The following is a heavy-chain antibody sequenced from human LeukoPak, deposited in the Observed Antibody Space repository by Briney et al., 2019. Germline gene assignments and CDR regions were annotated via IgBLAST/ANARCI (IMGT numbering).Heavy chain of an antibody. V-gene: IGHV3-30*03. J-gene: IGHJ4*02. Sequence: GGSLRLSCAASGFTFSSYSLNWVRQAPGKGLEWVAVISYDGSNKYYADSVKGRFTISRDNSKNTLYLQMNSLRAEDTAVYYCARATRGLTWLVPGYWGQGTLVTVSS. CDR1: GFTFSSYS. CDR3: ARATRGLTWLVPGY. D-gene: IGHD6-19*01. CDR2: ISYDGSNK.